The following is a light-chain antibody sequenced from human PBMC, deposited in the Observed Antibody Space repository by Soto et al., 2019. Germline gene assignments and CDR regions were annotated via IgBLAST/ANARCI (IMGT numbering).Light chain of an antibody. CDR2: SNN. CDR1: SSNIGSNT. J-gene: IGLJ2*01. CDR3: AAWDDSLNGHVV. V-gene: IGLV1-44*01. Sequence: QSVLTQPPSASGTPGQRVTISCSGSSSNIGSNTVNWYQQLPGTAPKLLLYSNNQPPSGVPDRFSVAESGASASLGISGLHSDDEADYYCAAWDDSLNGHVVFGGGTKLTVL.